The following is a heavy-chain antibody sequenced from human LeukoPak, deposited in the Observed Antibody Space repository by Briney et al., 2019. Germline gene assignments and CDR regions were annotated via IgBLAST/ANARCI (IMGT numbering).Heavy chain of an antibody. CDR2: ISSSGDHT. V-gene: IGHV3-64*01. D-gene: IGHD3-10*01. CDR1: GFTLSDYS. J-gene: IGHJ3*02. CDR3: ARVGNSGAFDI. Sequence: GGSLRLSCAASGFTLSDYSIHWIRQAPGKGLEYVSAISSSGDHTYYANSVKGRFTISRDNSKNTLYLQMGSLRAGDMAVYYCARVGNSGAFDIWGQETMVTVSS.